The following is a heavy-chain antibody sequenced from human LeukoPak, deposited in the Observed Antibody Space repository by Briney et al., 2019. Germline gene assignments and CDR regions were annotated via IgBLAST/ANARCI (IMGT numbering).Heavy chain of an antibody. Sequence: GGSLRLSCAASGFNFSSYDMHWVRQATGKGLEWVSGFGTAGDSYYPDSVKGRFTISRENAKNSLYLQMNSLRAGDTAVYYCARGGWSHNNWYSDLWGRGTLVTVSS. CDR2: FGTAGDS. J-gene: IGHJ2*01. CDR3: ARGGWSHNNWYSDL. D-gene: IGHD6-19*01. V-gene: IGHV3-13*04. CDR1: GFNFSSYD.